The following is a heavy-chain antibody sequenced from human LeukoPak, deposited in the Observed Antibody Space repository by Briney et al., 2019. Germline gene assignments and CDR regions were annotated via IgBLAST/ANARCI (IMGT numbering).Heavy chain of an antibody. CDR3: ARAHYYDSSGLDF. J-gene: IGHJ4*02. CDR2: ISWNSGSI. CDR1: GFTFDDYA. Sequence: GGSLRLSCAASGFTFDDYAMHWVRHAPGKGLEWVSGISWNSGSIGYADSVKGRFTISRDNAKNSLYLQMNSLRAEDTAVYYCARAHYYDSSGLDFWGQGTLVTVSS. D-gene: IGHD3-22*01. V-gene: IGHV3-9*01.